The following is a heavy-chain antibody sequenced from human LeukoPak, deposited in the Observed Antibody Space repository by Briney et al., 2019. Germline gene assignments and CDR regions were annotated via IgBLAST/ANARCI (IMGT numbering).Heavy chain of an antibody. CDR2: IYYSGST. J-gene: IGHJ6*03. D-gene: IGHD2-2*01. Sequence: PSETLSLTCTVSGGSISSSSYYWGWIRQPPGKGLEWIGSIYYSGSTYYNPSLKSRVTISVDTSKNQFSLKLSSVTAADTAVYYCARHGSSTSPYYYMDVWGKGTTVTVSS. CDR1: GGSISSSSYY. CDR3: ARHGSSTSPYYYMDV. V-gene: IGHV4-39*01.